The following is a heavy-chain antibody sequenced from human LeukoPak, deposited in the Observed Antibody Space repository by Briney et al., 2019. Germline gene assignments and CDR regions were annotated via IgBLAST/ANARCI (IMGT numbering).Heavy chain of an antibody. V-gene: IGHV3-7*01. Sequence: GGSLRLSCAASGFTFSNYWMSWVRQAPGKGLEWVASIKQDGSEKYYVDSVKGRFTISRDNAKNSLYLQMNSLRAEDTAVYYCTRVDFWSGYYTPDHEDYWGQGTLVTVSS. CDR2: IKQDGSEK. CDR3: TRVDFWSGYYTPDHEDY. D-gene: IGHD3-3*01. CDR1: GFTFSNYW. J-gene: IGHJ4*02.